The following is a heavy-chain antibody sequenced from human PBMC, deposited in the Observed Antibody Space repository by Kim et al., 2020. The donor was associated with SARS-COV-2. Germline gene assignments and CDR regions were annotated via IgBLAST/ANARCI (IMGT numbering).Heavy chain of an antibody. CDR2: ISSSSSYI. V-gene: IGHV3-21*01. Sequence: GGSLRLSCAASGFTFSSYSMNWVRQAPGKGLEWVSSISSSSSYIYYADSVKGRFTISRDNAKNSLYLQMNSLRAEDTAVYYCATDPFWSGNGVDYWGQGTLVTVSS. D-gene: IGHD3-3*01. J-gene: IGHJ4*02. CDR3: ATDPFWSGNGVDY. CDR1: GFTFSSYS.